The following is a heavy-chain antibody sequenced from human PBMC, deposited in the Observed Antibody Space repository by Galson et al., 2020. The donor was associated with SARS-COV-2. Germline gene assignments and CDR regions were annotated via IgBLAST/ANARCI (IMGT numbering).Heavy chain of an antibody. V-gene: IGHV2-70*01. CDR2: IDWDDDK. D-gene: IGHD3-9*01. J-gene: IGHJ4*02. CDR3: ARISYDILTGDYKGCDY. CDR1: GFSLSTSGMC. Sequence: SGPTLVKPTQTLTLTCTFSGFSLSTSGMCVSWIRQPPGKALEWLALIDWDDDKYYSTSLKTRLTISKDTSKNQVVLTMTNMDPVDTATYYCARISYDILTGDYKGCDYWGQGTLVTVSS.